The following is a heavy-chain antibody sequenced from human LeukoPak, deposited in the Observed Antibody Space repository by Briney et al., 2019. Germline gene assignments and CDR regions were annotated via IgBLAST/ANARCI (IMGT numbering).Heavy chain of an antibody. CDR3: ARHRNGMGGSVWGSYRATATPGAFDI. J-gene: IGHJ3*02. D-gene: IGHD3-16*02. CDR2: IYTSGST. V-gene: IGHV4-4*07. Sequence: SETLSLTCTVSGGSISSYYWSWIRQPAGKGLEWIGRIYTSGSTNYNPSLKSRVTMSVDTSKNQFSLKLSSVTAADTAVYYCARHRNGMGGSVWGSYRATATPGAFDIWGQGAMVTVSS. CDR1: GGSISSYY.